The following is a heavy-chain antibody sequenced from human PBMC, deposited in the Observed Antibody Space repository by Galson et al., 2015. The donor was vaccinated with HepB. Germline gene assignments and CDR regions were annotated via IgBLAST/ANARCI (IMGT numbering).Heavy chain of an antibody. D-gene: IGHD3-22*01. CDR1: RYTFTNFG. CDR3: ARTYDNSAYYYFDF. J-gene: IGHJ4*02. Sequence: SVKVSCKASRYTFTNFGISWVRQAPGQGLEWMGWISAYNGNTNYAQKLQGRVTMTTDTSTSTAYMELRSLRSDDTAVYYCARTYDNSAYYYFDFWGQGTLVSVSS. CDR2: ISAYNGNT. V-gene: IGHV1-18*04.